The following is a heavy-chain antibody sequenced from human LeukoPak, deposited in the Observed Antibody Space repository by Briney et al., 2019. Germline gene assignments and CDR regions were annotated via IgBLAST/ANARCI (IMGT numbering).Heavy chain of an antibody. CDR3: AKDSAKRYDDY. J-gene: IGHJ4*02. V-gene: IGHV3-23*01. CDR2: ISGSDGST. Sequence: GGSLRLSCAASGFTFSSYAMSWVRQAPGKGLEWVSGISGSDGSTNYADSVKGRFTISRENSKNTLYLQMNSLRAEDTAVYYCAKDSAKRYDDYWGQGTLVTVSS. D-gene: IGHD2-15*01. CDR1: GFTFSSYA.